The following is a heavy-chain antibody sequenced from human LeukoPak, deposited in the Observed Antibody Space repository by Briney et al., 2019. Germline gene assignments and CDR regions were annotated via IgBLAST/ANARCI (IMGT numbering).Heavy chain of an antibody. J-gene: IGHJ5*02. D-gene: IGHD3-10*01. Sequence: SVEVSCKASGYTFTGYYMHWVRQAPGQGLEWMGGIIPIFGTANYAQKVQGRVKITTDESTSTAYMELSSLRSEDTDVYYCARAPRIPMVRGVIYWFDPWGQGTLVTVSS. CDR1: GYTFTGYY. CDR2: IIPIFGTA. V-gene: IGHV1-69*05. CDR3: ARAPRIPMVRGVIYWFDP.